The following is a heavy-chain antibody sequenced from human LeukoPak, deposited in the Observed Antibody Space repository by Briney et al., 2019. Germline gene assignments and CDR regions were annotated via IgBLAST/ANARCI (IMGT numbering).Heavy chain of an antibody. CDR2: IYYSGST. D-gene: IGHD6-19*01. CDR3: ASGWYDAGGDHY. Sequence: PSGTLSLXCTISGGSITGYYWSWIRQPPGKGLEWIGYIYYSGSTNYNPSLKSRVTISVDTSKNQFSLKLSSVTAADTAVYYCASGWYDAGGDHYWGQGTLVTVSS. J-gene: IGHJ4*02. CDR1: GGSITGYY. V-gene: IGHV4-59*01.